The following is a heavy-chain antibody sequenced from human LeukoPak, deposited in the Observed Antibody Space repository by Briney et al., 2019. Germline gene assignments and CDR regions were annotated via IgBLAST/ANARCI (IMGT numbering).Heavy chain of an antibody. CDR1: GYTLTELS. V-gene: IGHV1-24*01. J-gene: IGHJ5*02. CDR3: ARARQYCSGGSCYLKWFDP. CDR2: FDPEDGET. Sequence: ASVKVSCKVSGYTLTELSMHWVRQAPGKGLEWMGGFDPEDGETIYAQKFQGRVTITRDTSASTAYMELSSLRSEDMAVYYCARARQYCSGGSCYLKWFDPWGQGTLVTVSS. D-gene: IGHD2-15*01.